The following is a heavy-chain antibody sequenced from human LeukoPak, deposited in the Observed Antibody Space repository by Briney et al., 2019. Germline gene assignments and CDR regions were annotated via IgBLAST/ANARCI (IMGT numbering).Heavy chain of an antibody. D-gene: IGHD2-15*01. V-gene: IGHV4-34*01. CDR2: IILGGST. CDR1: GGSFSGYY. J-gene: IGHJ6*03. Sequence: SETLSLTCAVYGGSFSGYYWSWIRQPPGKGLEWIGEIILGGSTNYNPSLKSRVTISVDTSKNQSSLKLSSVTAADTAVYYCARGSDCSGGSCYSGDFRYYYYYYMDVWGKGTTVTVSS. CDR3: ARGSDCSGGSCYSGDFRYYYYYYMDV.